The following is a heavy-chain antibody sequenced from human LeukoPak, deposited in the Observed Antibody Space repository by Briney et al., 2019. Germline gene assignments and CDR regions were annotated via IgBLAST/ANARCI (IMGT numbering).Heavy chain of an antibody. CDR1: GFTFSSYA. Sequence: SGGSLRLSCAASGFTFSSYAMHWVRQAPGKGLEWVAVISYDGSNKYYADSVKGRFTISRDNSRNTLYLQMNSLRAEDTAVYYCVRGTGYWGQGTLVTVSS. V-gene: IGHV3-30-3*01. CDR2: ISYDGSNK. CDR3: VRGTGY. J-gene: IGHJ4*02.